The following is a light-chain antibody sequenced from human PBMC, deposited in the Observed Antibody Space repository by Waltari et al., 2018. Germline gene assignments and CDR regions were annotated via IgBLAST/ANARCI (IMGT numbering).Light chain of an antibody. CDR1: KLAGKY. J-gene: IGLJ2*01. CDR3: AAWDNTTFVL. CDR2: QDN. Sequence: SFELTQTPSVSVSPGQTASITCSGDKLAGKYVSWYQHKSGQSPVLLIYQDNMRPSGIPERLYGFNAGNTVTLTISGTQALDEADYYCAAWDNTTFVLFGGGTKVTVL. V-gene: IGLV3-1*01.